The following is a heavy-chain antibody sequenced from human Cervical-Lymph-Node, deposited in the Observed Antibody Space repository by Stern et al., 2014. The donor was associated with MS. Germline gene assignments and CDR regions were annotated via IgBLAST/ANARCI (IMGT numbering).Heavy chain of an antibody. CDR3: ARDMGDCSGGSCPFDY. V-gene: IGHV3-48*02. D-gene: IGHD2-15*01. CDR1: GFTFSSYS. CDR2: ISSSSSTI. Sequence: EVQLVESGGGLVQPGGSLRLSCAASGFTFSSYSMNWVRQAPGKGLEWVSYISSSSSTIYYADSVKGRFTISRDNAKNSLYLQMNSLRDEDTAVYYCARDMGDCSGGSCPFDYWGQGTLVTVSS. J-gene: IGHJ4*02.